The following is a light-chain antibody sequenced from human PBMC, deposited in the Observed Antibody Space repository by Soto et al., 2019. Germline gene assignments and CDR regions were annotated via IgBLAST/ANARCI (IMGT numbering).Light chain of an antibody. CDR1: SSDVGSYNR. J-gene: IGLJ1*01. CDR3: SLYISGSTYV. V-gene: IGLV2-18*01. Sequence: QSALTQPASVSGSHGQSITISCTGASSDVGSYNRLSWYQQPPGTAPKLIMYEVNTRPSGVPDRFSGSKSGSTASLTISGLQAEDEAYYYCSLYISGSTYVFGTGTKVTVL. CDR2: EVN.